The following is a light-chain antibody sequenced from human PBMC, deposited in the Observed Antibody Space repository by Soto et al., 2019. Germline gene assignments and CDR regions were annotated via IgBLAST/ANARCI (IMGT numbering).Light chain of an antibody. CDR1: QSVSGN. V-gene: IGKV3-15*01. J-gene: IGKJ2*01. CDR3: QQYNNWPPYT. Sequence: EFVLTQSPGTLSLSPGERATLSCRASQSVSGNYLAWYQQKPGQAPRLLIYGASTRATGIPARFSGSGSGTEFTLTISSLQSEDFAVYYCQQYNNWPPYTFGQGTKLEIK. CDR2: GAS.